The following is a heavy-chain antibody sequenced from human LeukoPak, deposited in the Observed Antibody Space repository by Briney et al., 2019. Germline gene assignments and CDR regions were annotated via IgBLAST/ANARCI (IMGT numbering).Heavy chain of an antibody. CDR3: ARARFMEIVVVVAGNWFDP. CDR2: IYHSGST. V-gene: IGHV4-38-2*02. D-gene: IGHD2-15*01. CDR1: GYSISSGYY. Sequence: SETLSLTCTVSGYSISSGYYWGWIRQPPGKGLEWIGSIYHSGSTYYNPSLKSRVTISVDTSKNQFSLKLSSVTAADTAVYYCARARFMEIVVVVAGNWFDPWGQGTLVTVSS. J-gene: IGHJ5*02.